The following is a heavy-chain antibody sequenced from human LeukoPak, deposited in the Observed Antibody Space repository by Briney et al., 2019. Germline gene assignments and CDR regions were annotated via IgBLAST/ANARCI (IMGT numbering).Heavy chain of an antibody. CDR2: TNHSGST. Sequence: KPSETLSLTCAVYGGSFSGYYWSWIRQPPGKGLEWIGETNHSGSTNYNPSLKSRVTISVDTSKNQFSLKLSSVTAADTAVYYCASWFTSVARGNYYYGMDVWGQGTTVTVSS. CDR1: GGSFSGYY. J-gene: IGHJ6*02. CDR3: ASWFTSVARGNYYYGMDV. D-gene: IGHD3-10*01. V-gene: IGHV4-34*01.